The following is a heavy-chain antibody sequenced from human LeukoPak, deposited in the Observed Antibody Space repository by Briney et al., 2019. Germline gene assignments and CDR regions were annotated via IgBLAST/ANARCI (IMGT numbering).Heavy chain of an antibody. D-gene: IGHD3-10*01. CDR2: INHSEST. CDR1: GGSFSGYY. Sequence: LETLSLTCAVYGGSFSGYYWSWIRQPPGKGLEWIGEINHSESTNYNPSLKSRVTISVDTSKNQFSLKLSSVTAADTAVYYCAREGPYYYGSGSHDAFDIWGQGTMVTVSS. CDR3: AREGPYYYGSGSHDAFDI. V-gene: IGHV4-34*01. J-gene: IGHJ3*02.